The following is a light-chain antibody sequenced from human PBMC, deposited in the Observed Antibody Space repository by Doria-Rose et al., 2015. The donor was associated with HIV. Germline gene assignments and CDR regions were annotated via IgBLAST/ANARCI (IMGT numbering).Light chain of an antibody. V-gene: IGKV1-39*01. CDR2: AAS. J-gene: IGKJ4*01. Sequence: DIQLTQSPSSLSASVGDRVTITCRASQSTGSFLNWYQQKLGKAPKLLIYAASSVQSGVPSRFSGGGSGTDFTLTISSLQPEDFATYFCQQSYSTPLTFGGGTKVEIK. CDR3: QQSYSTPLT. CDR1: QSTGSF.